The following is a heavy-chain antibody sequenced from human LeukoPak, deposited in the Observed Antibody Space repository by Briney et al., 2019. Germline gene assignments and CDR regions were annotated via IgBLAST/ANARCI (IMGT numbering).Heavy chain of an antibody. Sequence: PGGSLRLSCAASGFTFDDHTMHWVRQAPGKGLDWVSLINWDSGGTYYADSVKGRFTISRDNIKNSLYLQMNSLRTADTATYYCVRGQLLAQQLLDYWGQGTLVTVSS. D-gene: IGHD6-13*01. CDR2: INWDSGGT. CDR3: VRGQLLAQQLLDY. V-gene: IGHV3-43*01. J-gene: IGHJ4*02. CDR1: GFTFDDHT.